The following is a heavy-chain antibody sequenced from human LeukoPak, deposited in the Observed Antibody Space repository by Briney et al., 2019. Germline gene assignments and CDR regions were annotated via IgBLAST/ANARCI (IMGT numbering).Heavy chain of an antibody. CDR3: ARGSYCSRTTCCTSPFDY. Sequence: SETLSLTCTVSGGSISSYYWSWIRQPPGKGLEWIGYIYYSGSTTYNPSLKSRVTISVDTSKNQFSLKLSSVTAADTAVYYCARGSYCSRTTCCTSPFDYWGQGTLVTVSS. J-gene: IGHJ4*02. CDR1: GGSISSYY. V-gene: IGHV4-59*01. D-gene: IGHD2-2*02. CDR2: IYYSGST.